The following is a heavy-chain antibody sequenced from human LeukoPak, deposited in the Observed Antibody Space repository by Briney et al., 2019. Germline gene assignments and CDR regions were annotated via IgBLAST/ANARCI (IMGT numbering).Heavy chain of an antibody. J-gene: IGHJ3*02. CDR3: ARVSHYYDSSGYYYVRAFDI. CDR2: ISTSGST. Sequence: SETLSLTCTVSGGSISRSSYYWSWIRQPAGKGLEWIGRISTSGSTNYNPSLKSRVTMSVDTSNNQFSLKLSSVTAADTAVYYCARVSHYYDSSGYYYVRAFDIWGQGTMVTVSS. V-gene: IGHV4-61*02. CDR1: GGSISRSSYY. D-gene: IGHD3-22*01.